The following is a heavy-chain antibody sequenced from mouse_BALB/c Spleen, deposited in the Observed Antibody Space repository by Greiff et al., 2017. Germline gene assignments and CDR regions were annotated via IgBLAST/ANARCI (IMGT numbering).Heavy chain of an antibody. D-gene: IGHD6-1*01. Sequence: VQLQQSGAELMKPGASVKISCKATGYTFSSYWIEWVKQRPGHGLEWIGEILPGSGSTNYNEKFKGKATFTADTSSNTAYMQLSSLTSEDSAVYYCATSGSFFAYWGQGTLVTVSA. CDR3: ATSGSFFAY. J-gene: IGHJ3*01. CDR2: ILPGSGST. V-gene: IGHV1-9*01. CDR1: GYTFSSYW.